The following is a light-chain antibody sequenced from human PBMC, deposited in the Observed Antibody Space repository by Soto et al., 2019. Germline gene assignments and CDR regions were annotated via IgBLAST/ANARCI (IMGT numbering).Light chain of an antibody. J-gene: IGKJ1*01. V-gene: IGKV3-15*01. CDR1: QSVSRN. Sequence: EIVLTQSPGTLSLSPGEGATLSCRASQSVSRNYLAWYQQKPGQAPRLLIYGASTRATGIPARFSGSGSGTEFTLTISSLQSEDFAVYYCQQYSDWWTFGQGTKVDIK. CDR3: QQYSDWWT. CDR2: GAS.